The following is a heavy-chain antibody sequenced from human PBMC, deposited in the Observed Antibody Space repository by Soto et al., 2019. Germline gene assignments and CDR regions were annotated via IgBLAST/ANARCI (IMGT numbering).Heavy chain of an antibody. V-gene: IGHV3-53*01. CDR3: VQTTGWPGFDF. D-gene: IGHD6-19*01. CDR2: IYGGGTT. CDR1: GITVSSKY. J-gene: IGHJ4*02. Sequence: EVQLVESGGGLIQPGGCLRVSCAASGITVSSKYMTWVRQAPGKGLEWVSVIYGGGTTYYADSVKGRFTISRDNSKNTLYLQMNSLRAEDTAVYYCVQTTGWPGFDFWGQGTLVTVSS.